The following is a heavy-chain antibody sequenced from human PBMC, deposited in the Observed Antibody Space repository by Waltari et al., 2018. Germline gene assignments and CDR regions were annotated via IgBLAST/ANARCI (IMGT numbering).Heavy chain of an antibody. D-gene: IGHD3-10*01. V-gene: IGHV3-53*01. J-gene: IGHJ4*02. CDR1: GFVGGGNY. CDR3: VGHRFGSGSYFDY. CDR2: IYSGGSS. Sequence: EVQVVESGGGLIQPGGSVRLSCEVLGFVGGGNYISWVRQAPGKGLEWVSVIYSGGSSYYVDSVKGRFTISRDNSKNTIYLEMNSLRGEDTAVYFCVGHRFGSGSYFDYWGQGTPVTVSS.